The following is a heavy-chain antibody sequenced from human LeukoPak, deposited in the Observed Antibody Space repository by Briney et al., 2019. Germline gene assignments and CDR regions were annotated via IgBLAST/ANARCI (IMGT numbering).Heavy chain of an antibody. V-gene: IGHV1-3*01. J-gene: IGHJ4*02. Sequence: ASVNVSCKASGYTFTSYAMHWVRQAPGQRREGMGWINAGNGNTKYSQKFQGRVTITRDTSASTAYMELSSLRSEDTAVYYCARELSPLKWELPYFDYWGQGTLVTVSS. CDR2: INAGNGNT. CDR3: ARELSPLKWELPYFDY. D-gene: IGHD1-26*01. CDR1: GYTFTSYA.